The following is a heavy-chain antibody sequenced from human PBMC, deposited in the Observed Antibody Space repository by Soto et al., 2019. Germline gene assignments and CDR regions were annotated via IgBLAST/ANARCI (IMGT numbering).Heavy chain of an antibody. V-gene: IGHV3-48*01. D-gene: IGHD3-10*01. CDR1: GFIFSNYN. CDR2: IHGSTTII. J-gene: IGHJ4*02. Sequence: VHLVESGGALVQPGGSLRLSCAASGFIFSNYNMNWVRQAPGKGLEWVSTIHGSTTIIDYADSVKGRFTISRDNDRYSLYLQMNNLRAEDTAVYYCARDYGLTRDNFFDYWGQGTLVTVSS. CDR3: ARDYGLTRDNFFDY.